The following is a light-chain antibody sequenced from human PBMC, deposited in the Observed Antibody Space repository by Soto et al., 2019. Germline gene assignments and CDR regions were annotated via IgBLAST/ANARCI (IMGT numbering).Light chain of an antibody. V-gene: IGKV2-30*01. J-gene: IGKJ2*01. CDR2: KVS. CDR3: MQGTHWPAYT. CDR1: QSLAYSDGNTY. Sequence: DVVMTQSPLSLPVTLGQPASISCRSSQSLAYSDGNTYLNWFQQRPGQSPRRLIYKVSNRDSGVPDRFSGSGSGTDLTLKISRVEAEDVGVYYCMQGTHWPAYTFGQGTKLEIK.